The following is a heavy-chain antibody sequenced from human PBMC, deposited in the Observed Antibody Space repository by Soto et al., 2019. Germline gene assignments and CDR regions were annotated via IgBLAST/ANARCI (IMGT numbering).Heavy chain of an antibody. J-gene: IGHJ4*02. CDR2: ISYDGSNK. Sequence: GGSLRLSCAASGFTFSSYGMHWVRQAPGKGLEWVAVISYDGSNKYYADSVKGRFTISRDNSKNTLYLQMNSLRAEDTAVYYCAKDQPLRPRYSSSWYIIDYWGQGTLVTVSS. V-gene: IGHV3-30*18. CDR3: AKDQPLRPRYSSSWYIIDY. CDR1: GFTFSSYG. D-gene: IGHD6-13*01.